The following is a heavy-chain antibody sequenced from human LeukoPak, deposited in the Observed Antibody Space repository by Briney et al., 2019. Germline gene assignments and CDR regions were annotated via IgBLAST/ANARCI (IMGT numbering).Heavy chain of an antibody. CDR2: IITIFGTA. Sequence: GASAKFSCQASGVNLSIYAISWVRQAPGQGLEWMGGIITIFGTANYAQKFQGRVTITMDESTSIVYMELSSLRSEDTAVYYCARGPKNKLALYYYYMDVWGKGTTVTVSS. J-gene: IGHJ6*03. D-gene: IGHD6-13*01. CDR3: ARGPKNKLALYYYYMDV. V-gene: IGHV1-69*05. CDR1: GVNLSIYA.